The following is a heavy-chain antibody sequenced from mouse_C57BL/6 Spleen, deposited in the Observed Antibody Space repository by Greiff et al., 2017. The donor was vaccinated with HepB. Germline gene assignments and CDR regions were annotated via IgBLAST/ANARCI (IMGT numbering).Heavy chain of an antibody. V-gene: IGHV5-9*01. Sequence: EVQLVESGGGLVKPGGSLKLSCAASGFTFSSYTMSWVRQTPEKRLEWVATISGGGGNTYYPDSVKGRFTISRDNAKNTLYLQMSSLRSEDTALYYCARRGTTVPRQGFAYWGQGTLVTVSA. J-gene: IGHJ3*01. CDR3: ARRGTTVPRQGFAY. CDR1: GFTFSSYT. CDR2: ISGGGGNT. D-gene: IGHD1-1*01.